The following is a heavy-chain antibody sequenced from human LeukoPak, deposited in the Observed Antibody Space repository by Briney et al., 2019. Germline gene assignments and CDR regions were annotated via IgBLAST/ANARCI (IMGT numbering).Heavy chain of an antibody. J-gene: IGHJ4*02. CDR1: GHIFTNYW. CDR3: ARFSSSWTRPHLGY. V-gene: IGHV5-51*01. CDR2: IYPCNADT. D-gene: IGHD6-13*01. Sequence: GESLKISCKGDGHIFTNYWSGWLRHMPGKSLECMGIIYPCNADTKYNPSFQGRVAISVDKSIKTAYLQWSSLKASDSAISYCARFSSSWTRPHLGYWGQGTLVTVSS.